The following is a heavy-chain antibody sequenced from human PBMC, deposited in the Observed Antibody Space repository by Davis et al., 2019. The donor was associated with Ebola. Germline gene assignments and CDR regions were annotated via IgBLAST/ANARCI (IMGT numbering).Heavy chain of an antibody. D-gene: IGHD6-25*01. CDR1: GFTFRSYW. Sequence: GESLKISCAASGFTFRSYWMTWVRQAPGRGLEWVAKIKQDGSDTYYLASVKGRFTISRDNAKNSLYLQINSLRAEDTAVYYCAKDSGWQMSPWGQGTLVAVSS. J-gene: IGHJ5*02. V-gene: IGHV3-7*01. CDR3: AKDSGWQMSP. CDR2: IKQDGSDT.